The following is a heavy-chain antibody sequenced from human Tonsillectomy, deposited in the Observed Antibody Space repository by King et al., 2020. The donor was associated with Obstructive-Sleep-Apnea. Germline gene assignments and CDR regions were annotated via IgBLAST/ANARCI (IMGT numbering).Heavy chain of an antibody. CDR2: ITGSGGST. J-gene: IGHJ2*01. CDR3: ARDKVYYDSSGPSRYFYL. D-gene: IGHD3-22*01. V-gene: IGHV3-23*04. Sequence: VQLVESGGGLVQPGGSLRLSCAAAGFTFSSHAMSWVRQAPGKGLEWGTAITGSGGSTYYAASVKGRFTSTRDNSKNTLFVQMNSLRADDTAVYYCARDKVYYDSSGPSRYFYLWGRGTLVTVSS. CDR1: GFTFSSHA.